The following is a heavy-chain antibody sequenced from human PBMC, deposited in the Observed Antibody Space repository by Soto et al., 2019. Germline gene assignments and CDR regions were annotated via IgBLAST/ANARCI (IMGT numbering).Heavy chain of an antibody. CDR2: ISTYNGNT. V-gene: IGHV1-18*04. J-gene: IGHJ6*02. CDR3: ARYGYSSGWYLGTGMDV. CDR1: GYSFSDYG. D-gene: IGHD6-19*01. Sequence: QVQLVQSGAEVKKPGASLKVSCQASGYSFSDYGIAWVRQAPGQGLAWVGWISTYNGNTNYAQKFHGRVSMTTDTSANTAYMELRSLRSDDTAMYYCARYGYSSGWYLGTGMDVWGQGTPGTVSS.